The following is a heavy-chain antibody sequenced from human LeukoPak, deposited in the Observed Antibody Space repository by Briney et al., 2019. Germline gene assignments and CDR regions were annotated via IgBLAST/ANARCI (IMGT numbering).Heavy chain of an antibody. J-gene: IGHJ6*02. Sequence: SETLSLTCTASGGSISSSSYYWGWIRQPPGKGLEWIGSIYYSGSTYYNPSLKSRVTISVDTSKNQFSLKLSSVTAADTAVYYCASRGDDYGGNTTYGMDVWGQGTTVTVSS. V-gene: IGHV4-39*01. CDR2: IYYSGST. CDR3: ASRGDDYGGNTTYGMDV. CDR1: GGSISSSSYY. D-gene: IGHD4-23*01.